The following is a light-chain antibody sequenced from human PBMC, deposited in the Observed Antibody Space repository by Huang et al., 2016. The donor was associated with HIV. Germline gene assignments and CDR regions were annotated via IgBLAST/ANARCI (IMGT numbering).Light chain of an antibody. Sequence: DIVMTQSPLSLPVTPGEPASISCRSSQSLLHRNGNNHLDWYLQRPGQSPQLLIYLGSNRSSRVPDRFSGSGSGTYFTLKISRVAAEDVGVYYCMQALQTPYTFGQGTKLEIK. CDR2: LGS. CDR1: QSLLHRNGNNH. V-gene: IGKV2-28*01. J-gene: IGKJ2*01. CDR3: MQALQTPYT.